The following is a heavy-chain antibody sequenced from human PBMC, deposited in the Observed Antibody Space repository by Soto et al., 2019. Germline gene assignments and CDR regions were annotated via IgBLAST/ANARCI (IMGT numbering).Heavy chain of an antibody. CDR1: GYTFTSYG. CDR3: ARDLSTFPDYYYYGMDV. Sequence: QVQLVQCRAEVKKPGASVKVSCKAYGYTFTSYGISWVRQAPGQGLEWTGWISAYNGNTNYAQKLKGRVTMTTDTSRSTAYMELRSLRSDDTAVYYCARDLSTFPDYYYYGMDVWGQGTTVTVSS. J-gene: IGHJ6*02. D-gene: IGHD2-21*01. CDR2: ISAYNGNT. V-gene: IGHV1-18*01.